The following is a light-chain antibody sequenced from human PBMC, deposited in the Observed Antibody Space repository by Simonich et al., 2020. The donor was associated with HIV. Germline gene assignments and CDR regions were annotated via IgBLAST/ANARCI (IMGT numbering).Light chain of an antibody. CDR1: QGISSY. V-gene: IGKV1-9*01. Sequence: IQLTQSPSFLSASVGDRVTITCQASQGISSYLAWYQQKPGKAPKLLIYAASTLQSRVPSRFSGSGSGTEFTLTISSLQPEDFATYYCQQLNSYPPPFTFGPGTKVDVK. J-gene: IGKJ3*01. CDR3: QQLNSYPPPFT. CDR2: AAS.